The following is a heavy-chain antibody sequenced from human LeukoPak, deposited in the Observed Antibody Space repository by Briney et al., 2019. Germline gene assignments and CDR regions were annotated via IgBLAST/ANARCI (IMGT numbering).Heavy chain of an antibody. CDR2: IYYSGST. V-gene: IGHV4-30-4*01. D-gene: IGHD5-24*01. Sequence: SETLSLTCTVSGXSISSGDDYWSWIRQPPGKGREWLWYIYYSGSTYYNPSLKSRITISVDTSKSQFSLKLSSVIAADTAVYYCARDKDGYSRGGYYFDYWGQGTLVTVSS. J-gene: IGHJ4*02. CDR1: GXSISSGDDY. CDR3: ARDKDGYSRGGYYFDY.